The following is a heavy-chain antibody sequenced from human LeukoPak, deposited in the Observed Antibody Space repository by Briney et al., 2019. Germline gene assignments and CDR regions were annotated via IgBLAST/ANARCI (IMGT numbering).Heavy chain of an antibody. Sequence: GGSLRLSCAASGFTFSSHWMHWVRQAPGKGLVWVSRIDTDGSSTSYADSVKGRFTISRDNAKNTLYLQMNSLRAEDTAVYYCAKQRYGGEDYWGQGTLVTVSS. D-gene: IGHD3-16*01. CDR1: GFTFSSHW. J-gene: IGHJ4*02. CDR3: AKQRYGGEDY. CDR2: IDTDGSST. V-gene: IGHV3-74*01.